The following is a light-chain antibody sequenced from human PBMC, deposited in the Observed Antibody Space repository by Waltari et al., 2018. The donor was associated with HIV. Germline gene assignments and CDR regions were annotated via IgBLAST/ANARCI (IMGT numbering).Light chain of an antibody. V-gene: IGLV2-11*01. CDR1: SSDVGGYDY. CDR3: CSYAGITRV. CDR2: DVN. Sequence: QSALTQPRSVSGSPGQSVTVSCTGTSSDVGGYDYVSWYQQHPGKAPKLMIYDVNKRPSGVPDRFSGSQSCNTASLTISGLQAEDEADYYCCSYAGITRVFGGGTKLTVL. J-gene: IGLJ2*01.